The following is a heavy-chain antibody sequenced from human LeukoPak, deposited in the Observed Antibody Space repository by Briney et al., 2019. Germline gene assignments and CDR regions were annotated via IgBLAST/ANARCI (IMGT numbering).Heavy chain of an antibody. CDR3: AKINDYDFWSGYSPPYYFDY. CDR2: ITGDGGGT. D-gene: IGHD3-3*01. V-gene: IGHV3-23*01. CDR1: GFTFSSYA. J-gene: IGHJ4*02. Sequence: GGSLRLSCAASGFTFSSYAMSWVRQAPGKGLEWVSKITGDGGGTYYAGSVRGRFIISRDNSKNTLYLQMNSLRAEDTAVYYCAKINDYDFWSGYSPPYYFDYWGQGTLVTVSS.